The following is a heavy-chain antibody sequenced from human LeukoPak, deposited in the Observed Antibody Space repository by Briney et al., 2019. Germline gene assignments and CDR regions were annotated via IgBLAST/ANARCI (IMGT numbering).Heavy chain of an antibody. J-gene: IGHJ5*02. CDR1: GFTFSSYA. Sequence: PGRSLRLSCAASGFTFSSYAMHWVRQAPGKGLEWVAVISYDGSNKYYADSVKGRFTISRGNSKNTLYLQMNSLRAEDTAVYYCARDAPVVKLGYCSSTSCYGGWFDPWGQGTLVTVSP. CDR2: ISYDGSNK. D-gene: IGHD2-2*01. V-gene: IGHV3-30-3*01. CDR3: ARDAPVVKLGYCSSTSCYGGWFDP.